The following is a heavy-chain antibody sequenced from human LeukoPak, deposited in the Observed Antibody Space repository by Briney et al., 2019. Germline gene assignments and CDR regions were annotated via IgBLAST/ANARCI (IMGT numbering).Heavy chain of an antibody. D-gene: IGHD3-3*01. CDR2: IKQDGSEK. CDR3: ARESEDVLRSRYYYYYMDV. J-gene: IGHJ6*03. V-gene: IGHV3-7*01. CDR1: GFTFSSYS. Sequence: GGSLRLSCAASGFTFSSYSMNWVRQAPGKGLEWVANIKQDGSEKYYVDSVKGRFTISRDNAKNSLYLQMNSLRAEDTAVYYCARESEDVLRSRYYYYYMDVWGKGTTVTVSS.